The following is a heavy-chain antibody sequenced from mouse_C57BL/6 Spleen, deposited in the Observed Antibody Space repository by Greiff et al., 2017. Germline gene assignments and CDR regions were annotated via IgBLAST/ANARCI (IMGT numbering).Heavy chain of an antibody. J-gene: IGHJ1*03. CDR2: IYPGDGDT. Sequence: QVHVKQSGAELVKPGASVKISCKASGYAFSSYWMNWVKQRPGKGLEWIGQIYPGDGDTNYNGKFKGKATLTADKSSSTAYMQLSSLTSEDSAVYFCARTIYYYGSSYSYWYFDVWGTGTTVTVSS. CDR1: GYAFSSYW. CDR3: ARTIYYYGSSYSYWYFDV. V-gene: IGHV1-80*01. D-gene: IGHD1-1*01.